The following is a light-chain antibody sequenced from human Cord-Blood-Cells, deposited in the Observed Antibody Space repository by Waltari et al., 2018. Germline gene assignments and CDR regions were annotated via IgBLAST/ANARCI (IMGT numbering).Light chain of an antibody. V-gene: IGLV2-14*03. Sequence: QSALTQPASVSGSPGQSITISCTGTSSDVGGYNYVSWYQQHPGKAPKLMIYVVSNRPPGVSNRFSGPKSGNTASLTISGLQAEDEADYYCSSYTSSSTWVFGGGTKLTVL. CDR2: VVS. CDR3: SSYTSSSTWV. CDR1: SSDVGGYNY. J-gene: IGLJ3*02.